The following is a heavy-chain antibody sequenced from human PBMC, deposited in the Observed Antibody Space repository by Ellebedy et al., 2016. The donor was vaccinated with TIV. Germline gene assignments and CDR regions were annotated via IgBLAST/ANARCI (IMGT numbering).Heavy chain of an antibody. Sequence: AASVKVSCKASGYTFTGNGISWLRQAPGQGLEWMGWISAYNGNTNYAQKLQGRVTMTTDTSTSTAYMELRSLRSDDTAVYFCVRDLTNYASSSYWGQGTLVTVSS. J-gene: IGHJ4*02. CDR1: GYTFTGNG. D-gene: IGHD1-7*01. CDR2: ISAYNGNT. CDR3: VRDLTNYASSSY. V-gene: IGHV1-18*04.